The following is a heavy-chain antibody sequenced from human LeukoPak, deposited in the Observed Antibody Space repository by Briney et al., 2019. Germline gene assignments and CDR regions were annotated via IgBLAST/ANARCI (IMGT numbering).Heavy chain of an antibody. CDR2: VSYDGPNK. CDR3: ATIAAAGFDVVTAIYDAFDI. CDR1: GFTFSRYG. D-gene: IGHD6-13*01. J-gene: IGHJ3*02. V-gene: IGHV3-33*08. Sequence: GGSLRLSCAASGFTFSRYGMHWVRQAPGKGLEWVAVVSYDGPNKYYADSVKGRFTISRDNSKNTLYMQMNSLRAEDTAVYYCATIAAAGFDVVTAIYDAFDIWGQGTMVTVSS.